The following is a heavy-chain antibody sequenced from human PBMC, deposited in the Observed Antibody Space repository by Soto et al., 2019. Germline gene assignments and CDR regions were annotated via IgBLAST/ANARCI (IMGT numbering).Heavy chain of an antibody. D-gene: IGHD4-4*01. CDR2: ISPNGQGI. V-gene: IGHV3-23*01. CDR3: AKDRQYPRDYLHY. CDR1: GFTVTSNG. Sequence: EVQLLESGGGLVQPGGSLRLSCGVSGFTVTSNGVSWVRQAPGKGLEWVSAISPNGQGIWYADSVKGRFTISRDISRNTVFLQMDSLRAEDTAVYYCAKDRQYPRDYLHYGGQGTLVTVSS. J-gene: IGHJ4*02.